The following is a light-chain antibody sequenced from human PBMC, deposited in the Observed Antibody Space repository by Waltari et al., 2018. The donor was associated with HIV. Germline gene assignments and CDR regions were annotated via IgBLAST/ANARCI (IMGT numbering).Light chain of an antibody. J-gene: IGKJ3*01. CDR1: VTLTRF. Sequence: DIQMTPSPSSLSAFVGDRVTITCRASVTLTRFLNWYQQRPGKAPELLIYSASTLQSGVPSRFSGSGSGTDFTLTISSLQPADAATYFCQQSSTYPFTFGPGTTVNI. CDR2: SAS. V-gene: IGKV1-39*01. CDR3: QQSSTYPFT.